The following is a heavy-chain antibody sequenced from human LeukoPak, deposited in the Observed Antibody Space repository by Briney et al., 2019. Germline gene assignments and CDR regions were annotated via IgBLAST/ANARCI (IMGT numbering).Heavy chain of an antibody. V-gene: IGHV1-8*03. Sequence: ASVKVSCKASGYTFTTYDINWVRQATGQGLEWMGWMNPNSGNTVYAQKFQGRVNLTRNTSVMTAYMELSSLRSEDTAVNYCARAGTRAFHIWGQGTMVTVS. D-gene: IGHD1-26*01. CDR1: GYTFTTYD. J-gene: IGHJ3*02. CDR2: MNPNSGNT. CDR3: ARAGTRAFHI.